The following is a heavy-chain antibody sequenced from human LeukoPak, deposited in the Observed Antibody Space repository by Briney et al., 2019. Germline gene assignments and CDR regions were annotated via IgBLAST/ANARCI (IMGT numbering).Heavy chain of an antibody. V-gene: IGHV1-18*01. CDR1: GYTFISYG. J-gene: IGHJ4*02. CDR3: ARDQGRWLPSPPDC. CDR2: ISAYNGNT. D-gene: IGHD3-22*01. Sequence: ASVKVSCKASGYTFISYGISWVRQAPGQGLEWMGWISAYNGNTNYAQKLQGRVTMTTDTSTSTVYMELRSLRSDDTAIYYCARDQGRWLPSPPDCWGQGTLVTVSS.